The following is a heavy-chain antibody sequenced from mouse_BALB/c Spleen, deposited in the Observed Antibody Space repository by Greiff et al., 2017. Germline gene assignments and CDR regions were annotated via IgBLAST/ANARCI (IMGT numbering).Heavy chain of an antibody. CDR1: GYTFTNYW. V-gene: IGHV1-63*02. CDR2: IYPGGGYT. J-gene: IGHJ3*01. CDR3: ARRDDGYYGFAY. D-gene: IGHD2-3*01. Sequence: QVQLKQSGPELVKPGASVKMSCKAAGYTFTNYWIGWVKQRPGHGLEWIGDIYPGGGYTNYNEKFKGKATLTADTSSSTAYMQLSSLTSEDSAIYYCARRDDGYYGFAYWGQGTLVTVSA.